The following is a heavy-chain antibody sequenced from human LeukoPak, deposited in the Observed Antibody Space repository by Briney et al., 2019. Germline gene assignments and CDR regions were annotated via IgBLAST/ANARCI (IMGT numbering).Heavy chain of an antibody. CDR2: VYYSGST. D-gene: IGHD1-26*01. CDR1: GGSISSDY. V-gene: IGHV4-59*01. CDR3: ARGVGAAPQ. J-gene: IGHJ4*02. Sequence: SETLSLTCTVSGGSISSDYWSWIRQPPGKGLEWIGYVYYSGSTNYNPSLKSRVTISVDTSKNQFSLKLRSVTAADTAVYYCARGVGAAPQWGQGTLVTVSS.